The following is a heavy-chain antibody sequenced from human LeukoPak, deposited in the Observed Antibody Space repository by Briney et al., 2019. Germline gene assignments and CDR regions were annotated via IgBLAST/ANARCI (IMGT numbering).Heavy chain of an antibody. J-gene: IGHJ4*02. V-gene: IGHV3-43*02. CDR2: ISGGGGST. D-gene: IGHD7-27*01. CDR3: AKDWVPDY. Sequence: QPGGSLRLSCAASGFTFDDYAMHWVRQAPGKGLEWVSLISGGGGSTYYADSVKGRFTISRDNSKNSLYLQMNSLRTGDTALYYCAKDWVPDYWGQGTLVTVSS. CDR1: GFTFDDYA.